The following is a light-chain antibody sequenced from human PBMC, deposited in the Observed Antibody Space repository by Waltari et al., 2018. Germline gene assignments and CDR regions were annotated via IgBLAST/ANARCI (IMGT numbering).Light chain of an antibody. Sequence: QSVLTQPPSVSGTPGQTVTISCFGPNSNIGRNSVFWYKQLPGTAPKLLTYRDDRRPSGVPDRFSGSKSGTSASLAIRGLRSEDEADYYCAAWDDSLSVSYVFGSGTKVTV. CDR1: NSNIGRNS. CDR2: RDD. V-gene: IGLV1-47*01. J-gene: IGLJ1*01. CDR3: AAWDDSLSVSYV.